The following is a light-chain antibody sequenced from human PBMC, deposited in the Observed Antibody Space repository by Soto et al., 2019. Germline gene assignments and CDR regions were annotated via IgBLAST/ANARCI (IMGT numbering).Light chain of an antibody. CDR2: GAS. V-gene: IGKV3-20*01. CDR3: QQYGSSRLT. Sequence: EIVLTQSPGTLSLSPGERATLSCRASQSVSSSFLTWYQQKPGQAPRLLIYGASSRATGIPDRFSGSGSGTDFTLTISRLEPEDFAVYYCQQYGSSRLTFGGGSMV. CDR1: QSVSSSF. J-gene: IGKJ4*01.